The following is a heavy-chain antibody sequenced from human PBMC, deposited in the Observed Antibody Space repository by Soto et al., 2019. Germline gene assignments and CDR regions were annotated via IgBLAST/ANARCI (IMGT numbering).Heavy chain of an antibody. J-gene: IGHJ4*02. CDR1: GFTFSSYG. D-gene: IGHD1-26*01. CDR3: AKDARGSGSYFDY. Sequence: PGGSLRLSCAASGFTFSSYGMHWVRQAPGKGLEWVAVISYDGSNKYYADSVKGRFTISRDNSKNTLYLQMNSLRAEDTAVYYCAKDARGSGSYFDYSGQGTLVTVSS. V-gene: IGHV3-30*18. CDR2: ISYDGSNK.